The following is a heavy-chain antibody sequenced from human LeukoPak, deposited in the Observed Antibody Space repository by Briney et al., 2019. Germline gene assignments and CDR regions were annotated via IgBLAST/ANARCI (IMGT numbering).Heavy chain of an antibody. CDR1: GXSFTNYW. J-gene: IGHJ4*02. D-gene: IGHD1-26*01. Sequence: RGESLKISFKGSGXSFTNYWIGWVRQMPGKGLEWMGIIYPGDSDTTYSPSFQGQVTISADKSINTAYLQWSSLKASDTAIYYCARRSGSYYYFDYWGQGTLVTVSS. V-gene: IGHV5-51*01. CDR3: ARRSGSYYYFDY. CDR2: IYPGDSDT.